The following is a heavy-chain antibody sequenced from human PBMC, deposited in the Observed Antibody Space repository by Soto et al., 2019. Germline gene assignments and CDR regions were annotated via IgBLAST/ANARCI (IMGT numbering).Heavy chain of an antibody. Sequence: SLRLSCAASGFTFSSYSMNWVRQAPGKGLEWVSSISSSSSYIYYADSVQGRFTISRDNAKNSLYLQMNSLRAEDTAVYYCARDPSPHYYDSSGYYDYWGQGTLVTVSS. CDR3: ARDPSPHYYDSSGYYDY. J-gene: IGHJ4*02. V-gene: IGHV3-21*01. CDR1: GFTFSSYS. D-gene: IGHD3-22*01. CDR2: ISSSSSYI.